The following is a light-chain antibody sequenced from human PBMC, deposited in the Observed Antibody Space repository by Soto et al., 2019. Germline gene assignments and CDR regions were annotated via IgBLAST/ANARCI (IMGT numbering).Light chain of an antibody. CDR1: QNIKTY. CDR3: QQSFSSPPWT. V-gene: IGKV1-39*01. CDR2: AAS. J-gene: IGKJ1*01. Sequence: DIQMTQSPSSLSASVGDSVTITCRASQNIKTYLNWYQQKPGKAPNLLIYAASSLHSGVPSRFSGSGSGTDFTLTISRLQPEDFATYYCQQSFSSPPWTVGQGTKVEIK.